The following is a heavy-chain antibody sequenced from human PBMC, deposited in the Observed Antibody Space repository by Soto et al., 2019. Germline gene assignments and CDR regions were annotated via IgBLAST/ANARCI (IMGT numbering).Heavy chain of an antibody. CDR2: ISSSADRI. J-gene: IGHJ4*01. D-gene: IGHD1-20*01. Sequence: PGGSLRLSCAASGFAFSTYEMNWVRQAPGRGLEWVSYISSSADRILYADSVRGRFTISRDNAKNSLHLQMTSLRAEDTALYYCARRIPGKSAFWGHGTLVTVSS. V-gene: IGHV3-48*03. CDR3: ARRIPGKSAF. CDR1: GFAFSTYE.